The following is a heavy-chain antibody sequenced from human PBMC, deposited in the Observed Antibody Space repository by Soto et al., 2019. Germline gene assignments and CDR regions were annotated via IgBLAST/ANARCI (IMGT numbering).Heavy chain of an antibody. D-gene: IGHD3-10*01. Sequence: CKTSGFMFTSSAVQWVRQARGQRLEWIGWLVVGSGNTHYAQHFQERVTLTRDMSTGTAYMELSSLKSDDTAVYYCVRAHALGFSNWFDPWGRGTLVTV. J-gene: IGHJ5*02. CDR2: LVVGSGNT. CDR3: VRAHALGFSNWFDP. CDR1: GFMFTSSA. V-gene: IGHV1-58*01.